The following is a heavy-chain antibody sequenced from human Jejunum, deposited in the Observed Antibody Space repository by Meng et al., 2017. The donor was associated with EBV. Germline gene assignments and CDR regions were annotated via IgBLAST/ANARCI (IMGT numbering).Heavy chain of an antibody. D-gene: IGHD3-10*01. J-gene: IGHJ5*02. CDR1: GFSLTTSGVG. CDR3: ARRLNLDYRSGTYNCLDP. V-gene: IGHV2-5*01. CDR2: IYWNDDK. Sequence: HITLEGSGPTLVKPPQTLTLTCTFSGFSLTTSGVGVAWIRQPPGKALEWLGYIYWNDDKQYSPSLKSRLTITKDTSKNQVVLTMTNMDPVDTATYYCARRLNLDYRSGTYNCLDPWGQGTLVTVSS.